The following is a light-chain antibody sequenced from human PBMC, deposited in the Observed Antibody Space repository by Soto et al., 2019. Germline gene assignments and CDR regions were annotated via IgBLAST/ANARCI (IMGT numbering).Light chain of an antibody. Sequence: SYELTQPPSVSVSPGQTASNSCSGDKLGDRFACWYQQKPGQSPVMVIYQDFKRPSGIPERFSGSNSGNTATLTISGTQALDEADYYCQAWDSSTGVVFGGGTQLTVL. J-gene: IGLJ2*01. CDR3: QAWDSSTGVV. CDR1: KLGDRF. CDR2: QDF. V-gene: IGLV3-1*01.